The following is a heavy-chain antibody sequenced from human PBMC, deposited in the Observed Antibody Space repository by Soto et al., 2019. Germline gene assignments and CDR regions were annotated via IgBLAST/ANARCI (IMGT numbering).Heavy chain of an antibody. Sequence: QVQLVQSGAEGKKPGASVMVSCKASGYTFTSYGISWVRQAPGQGLEWMGWISAYNGNTNYAQKIQGRVTMTTDTSTSTAYMELRSLRSDDTAVYYCARAVDYYDSSGYYTHEYFQHWGQGTLVTVSS. CDR2: ISAYNGNT. V-gene: IGHV1-18*01. D-gene: IGHD3-22*01. J-gene: IGHJ1*01. CDR1: GYTFTSYG. CDR3: ARAVDYYDSSGYYTHEYFQH.